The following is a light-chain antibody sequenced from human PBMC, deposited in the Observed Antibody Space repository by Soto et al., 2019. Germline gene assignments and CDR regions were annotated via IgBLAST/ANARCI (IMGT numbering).Light chain of an antibody. CDR3: QQSYSTPYT. Sequence: DIQMTHSPSTLSASVGDRVTITCRAGQSIRSYLNWYQQKPGKAPKLLIYAASSLQSGVPSRFSGRGSGTDFTLTISSLQPEDFASYYCQQSYSTPYTFGQGTKVEIX. J-gene: IGKJ2*01. CDR2: AAS. V-gene: IGKV1-39*01. CDR1: QSIRSY.